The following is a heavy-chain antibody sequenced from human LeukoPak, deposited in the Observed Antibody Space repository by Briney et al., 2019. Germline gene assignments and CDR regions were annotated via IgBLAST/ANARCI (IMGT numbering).Heavy chain of an antibody. V-gene: IGHV3-30*03. Sequence: GGSLRLSCVASGFTFSDYGIHWVRQAPGKGLEWVAVISYDGSKMKYADSVKGRFTISRDNSKDTLSLHMNTLRTEDTAVYYCARDYYDSSGYYYLPDYWGQGTLVTVSS. CDR3: ARDYYDSSGYYYLPDY. D-gene: IGHD3-22*01. J-gene: IGHJ4*02. CDR2: ISYDGSKM. CDR1: GFTFSDYG.